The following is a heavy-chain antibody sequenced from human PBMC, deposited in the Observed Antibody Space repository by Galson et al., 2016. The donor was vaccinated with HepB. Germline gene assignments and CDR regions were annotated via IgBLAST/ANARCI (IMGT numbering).Heavy chain of an antibody. D-gene: IGHD6-19*01. Sequence: SLRLSCAASGLTFSRYSMNWVRQAPGKGLEWVSYISSSSSTIYYADSVQGRFTISRDDAKKSLYLQMNSLRAEDTAVYYCAKEPVAGTGRWFDPWGQGTLVTVAS. V-gene: IGHV3-48*01. J-gene: IGHJ5*02. CDR3: AKEPVAGTGRWFDP. CDR1: GLTFSRYS. CDR2: ISSSSSTI.